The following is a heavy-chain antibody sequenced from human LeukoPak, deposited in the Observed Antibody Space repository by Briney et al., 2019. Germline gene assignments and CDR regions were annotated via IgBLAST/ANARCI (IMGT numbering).Heavy chain of an antibody. D-gene: IGHD3-10*01. CDR3: ARDKPVTMVRGVILTNYYYYMDV. V-gene: IGHV3-7*01. J-gene: IGHJ6*03. Sequence: GGSLRLSCAASRFTFGSSWMSWVRQAPGKGLEWVANIKQDGSEKYYVDSVKGRFTISRGNAKNSLYLQMNSLRAEDTAVYYCARDKPVTMVRGVILTNYYYYMDVWGKGTTVTISS. CDR2: IKQDGSEK. CDR1: RFTFGSSW.